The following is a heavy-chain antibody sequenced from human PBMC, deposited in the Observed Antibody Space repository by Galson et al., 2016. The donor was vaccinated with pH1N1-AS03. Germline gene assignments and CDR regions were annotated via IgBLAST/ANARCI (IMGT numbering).Heavy chain of an antibody. CDR1: GGSISSGSRY. Sequence: TLSLTCTVSGGSISSGSRYWSWVRQPAGKGLEWIGRIHISGSTDYNPSLKSRVTISADTSKNQFSLKLSSVTAADTAMYNCARIRPHYDFLTGYYMGKNWFDPWGQGTLVTVSS. CDR2: IHISGST. V-gene: IGHV4-61*02. J-gene: IGHJ5*02. CDR3: ARIRPHYDFLTGYYMGKNWFDP. D-gene: IGHD3-9*01.